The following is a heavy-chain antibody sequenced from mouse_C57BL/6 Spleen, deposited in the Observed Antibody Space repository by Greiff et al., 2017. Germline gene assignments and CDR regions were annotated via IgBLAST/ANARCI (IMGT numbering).Heavy chain of an antibody. D-gene: IGHD2-5*01. Sequence: QVQLQQPGAELVRPGSSVKLSCKASGYTFTSYWMDWVKQRPGQGLEWIGNIYPSDSETHYNQKFKEKDTLSVDKSSSTAYMQLSSLTSEDFAVYDCARGDYSNYGGGYWGQGTTRTVSS. J-gene: IGHJ2*01. V-gene: IGHV1-61*01. CDR1: GYTFTSYW. CDR2: IYPSDSET. CDR3: ARGDYSNYGGGY.